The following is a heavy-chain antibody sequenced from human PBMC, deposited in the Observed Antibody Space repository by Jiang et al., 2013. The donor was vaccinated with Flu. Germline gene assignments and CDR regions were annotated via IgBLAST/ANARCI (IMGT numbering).Heavy chain of an antibody. J-gene: IGHJ4*02. CDR3: AQTRTLEFFDY. Sequence: KPTQTLTLTCTFSGFSLSTYGVGVGWIRQPPGKALEWLALIYWDDDKRYSPSLRSRLTITKDTSKNQVVLTMTNMDPVDTATYYCAQTRTLEFFDYWGQGTLVTVSS. CDR1: GFSLSTYGVG. V-gene: IGHV2-5*02. D-gene: IGHD2/OR15-2a*01. CDR2: IYWDDDK.